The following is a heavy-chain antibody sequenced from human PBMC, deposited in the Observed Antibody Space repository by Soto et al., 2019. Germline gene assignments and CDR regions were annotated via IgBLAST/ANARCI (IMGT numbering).Heavy chain of an antibody. V-gene: IGHV3-11*01. J-gene: IGHJ3*02. Sequence: GSLRLSCAASGFTFTDYYMTWIRQAPGKGLEWVSYISSSGTGTYYADSVKGRFTISRDNAKNSLYLQMSSLRAEDTAVYYCARAYSDAFDIWGQGTMVTVS. CDR3: ARAYSDAFDI. D-gene: IGHD2-15*01. CDR1: GFTFTDYY. CDR2: ISSSGTGT.